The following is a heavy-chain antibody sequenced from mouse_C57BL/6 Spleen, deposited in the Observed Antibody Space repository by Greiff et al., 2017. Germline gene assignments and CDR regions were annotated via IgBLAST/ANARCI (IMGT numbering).Heavy chain of an antibody. CDR2: IDPSDSYT. Sequence: VQLQQPGAELVMPGASVKLSCKASGYTFTSYWMHWVKQRPGQGLEWIGEIDPSDSYTNYNQKFKGKSTLTVDKSSSTAYMQLSSLTSEDSAVYYCASGVYGGYYGGYFDYWGQGTTLTVSA. J-gene: IGHJ2*01. CDR1: GYTFTSYW. V-gene: IGHV1-69*01. CDR3: ASGVYGGYYGGYFDY. D-gene: IGHD2-3*01.